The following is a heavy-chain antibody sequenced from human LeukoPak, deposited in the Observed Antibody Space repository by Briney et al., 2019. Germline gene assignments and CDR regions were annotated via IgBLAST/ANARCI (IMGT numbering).Heavy chain of an antibody. CDR2: IYYSGST. CDR3: ARFSTNILTDSPYWYFDL. Sequence: SETLSLTCTVSGGAISSGDYYWSWIRQPPGKGLEWIGYIYYSGSTYYNPSLKSRVTISVDTSKNQFSLKLSSVTAADTAVYYCARFSTNILTDSPYWYFDLWGRGTLVTVSS. J-gene: IGHJ2*01. CDR1: GGAISSGDYY. D-gene: IGHD3-9*01. V-gene: IGHV4-30-4*01.